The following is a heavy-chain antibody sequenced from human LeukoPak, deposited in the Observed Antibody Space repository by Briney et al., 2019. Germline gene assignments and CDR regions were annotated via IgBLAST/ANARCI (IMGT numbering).Heavy chain of an antibody. CDR3: AGEKTTVTTFRYYYSGMDV. Sequence: KPSETLSLTCAVYGGSFSGYYWNWIRQPPGKGLEWSGDIYSSGSTNYNPSLKSRVTISVDTSKNQFSLKLTSVTAADTAVYFCAGEKTTVTTFRYYYSGMDVWGQGTTVSVSS. D-gene: IGHD4-17*01. CDR1: GGSFSGYY. CDR2: IYSSGST. V-gene: IGHV4-34*01. J-gene: IGHJ6*02.